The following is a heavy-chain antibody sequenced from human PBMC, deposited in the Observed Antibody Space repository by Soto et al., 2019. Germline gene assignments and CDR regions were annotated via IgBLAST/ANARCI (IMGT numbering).Heavy chain of an antibody. D-gene: IGHD6-6*01. CDR2: ISYDGSNK. CDR3: ARDITWRQLVSSYYYYGMDV. CDR1: GFTFSSYA. Sequence: GGSLRLSCAASGFTFSSYAMHWVRQAPDKGLEWVAVISYDGSNKYYADSVKGRFTISRDNSKNTLYLQMNSLRAEDTAVYYCARDITWRQLVSSYYYYGMDVWGQGTTVTVSS. J-gene: IGHJ6*02. V-gene: IGHV3-30-3*01.